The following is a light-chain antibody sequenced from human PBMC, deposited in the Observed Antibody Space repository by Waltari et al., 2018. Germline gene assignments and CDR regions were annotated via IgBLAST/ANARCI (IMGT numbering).Light chain of an antibody. J-gene: IGLJ2*01. Sequence: QLVLTQSPSASASLGASVNLTCTLSSGHSTYPIPWHPPPPGKGPRYLMKVDSNGGHFKGDGIPDRFSGSSSGTERYLTISSLQSDDEADYYCQTWVTGIRVVFGGGTKLTVL. CDR3: QTWVTGIRVV. CDR1: SGHSTYP. V-gene: IGLV4-69*02. CDR2: VDSNGGH.